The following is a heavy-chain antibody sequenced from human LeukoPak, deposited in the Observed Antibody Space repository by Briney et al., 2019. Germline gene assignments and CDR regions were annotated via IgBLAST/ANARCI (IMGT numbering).Heavy chain of an antibody. V-gene: IGHV3-30*01. CDR1: GFTFSSYA. CDR2: ISYDGRNK. D-gene: IGHD3-3*01. J-gene: IGHJ3*02. Sequence: GGSLRLSSAASGFTFSSYAMHWVRQAPGKGLEWVAVISYDGRNKYYADSVKGRFTISRDNSKNTLYLQMNSLRAEDTAVYYCARDGAPRDILRFLEWLPRNAFDIWGQGTMVTVSS. CDR3: ARDGAPRDILRFLEWLPRNAFDI.